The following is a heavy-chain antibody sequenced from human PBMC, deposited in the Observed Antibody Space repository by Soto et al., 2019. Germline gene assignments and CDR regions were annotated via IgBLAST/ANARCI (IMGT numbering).Heavy chain of an antibody. D-gene: IGHD1-1*01. Sequence: EVQLVESGGGLVQPGGSLRLSCATSGFTFRSYWMTWVRQAPGKGLEWVASIKQDGGEDHYVDSVKGRFTISRDNAENSLYLQMNSLRVDDTAVYYCARDPGRRFDYWGPGTLVTVSS. CDR3: ARDPGRRFDY. CDR1: GFTFRSYW. J-gene: IGHJ4*02. V-gene: IGHV3-7*03. CDR2: IKQDGGED.